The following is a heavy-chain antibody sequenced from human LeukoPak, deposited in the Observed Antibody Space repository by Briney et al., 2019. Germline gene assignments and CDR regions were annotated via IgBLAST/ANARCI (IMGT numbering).Heavy chain of an antibody. CDR1: GFTFDDYA. V-gene: IGHV3-9*01. D-gene: IGHD2-21*02. CDR2: ISWNSGSI. CDR3: AKASPRAYCGGDCYPDY. J-gene: IGHJ4*02. Sequence: GRSLRLSCAASGFTFDDYAMHWVRQAPGKGLEWVSGISWNSGSIGYADSVKGRFTISRDNAKNSLYLQMNSLRAEDTALYYCAKASPRAYCGGDCYPDYWGQGTLVTVSS.